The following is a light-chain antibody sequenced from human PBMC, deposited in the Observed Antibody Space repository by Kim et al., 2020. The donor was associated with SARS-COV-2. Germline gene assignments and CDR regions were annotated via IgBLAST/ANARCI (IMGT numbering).Light chain of an antibody. CDR2: SAS. V-gene: IGKV1-9*01. CDR3: QQLNSYPLT. J-gene: IGKJ4*01. CDR1: QGISSY. Sequence: ATVGDPVTITCRASQGISSYLAWYQQKPGLAPKVLIYSASTLQSGVPSRFSGSGSGSDFTLTISSLQPEDFATYYCQQLNSYPLTFGGGTKVDIK.